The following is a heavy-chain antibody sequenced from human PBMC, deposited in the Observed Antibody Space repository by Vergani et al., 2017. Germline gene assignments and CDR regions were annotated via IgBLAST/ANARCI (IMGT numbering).Heavy chain of an antibody. CDR3: ARMEVLWFGELLSFDY. CDR2: IIPIFGTA. CDR1: GGTFSSYA. V-gene: IGHV1-69*13. Sequence: QVQLVQSGAEVKKPGSSVKVSCKASGGTFSSYAISWVRQAPGQGLEWMGRIIPIFGTANYAQKFQGRVTITADESTSTAYMELSRLRSEDTAVYYCARMEVLWFGELLSFDYWGQGTLVTVSS. D-gene: IGHD3-10*01. J-gene: IGHJ4*02.